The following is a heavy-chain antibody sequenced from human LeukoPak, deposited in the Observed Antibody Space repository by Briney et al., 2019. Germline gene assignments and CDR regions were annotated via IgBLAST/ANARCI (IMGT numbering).Heavy chain of an antibody. V-gene: IGHV1-69*13. CDR3: ARGTTVTTTVLVPNDAFDI. D-gene: IGHD4-17*01. J-gene: IGHJ3*02. CDR1: GGTFNSYA. CDR2: SIPMFGTT. Sequence: SVKVSCKASGGTFNSYAINCVRQAPGQGLEWMGGSIPMFGTTNFAPEFQGRVTITADEFTNTAYMELTSLKSEDTAVYYCARGTTVTTTVLVPNDAFDIWGQGTMVTVSS.